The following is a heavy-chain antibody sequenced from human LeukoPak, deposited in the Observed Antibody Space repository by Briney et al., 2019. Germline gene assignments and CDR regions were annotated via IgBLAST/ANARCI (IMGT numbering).Heavy chain of an antibody. J-gene: IGHJ4*02. CDR1: GFTFSSYW. D-gene: IGHD5-12*01. Sequence: GGSLRLSCAASGFTFSSYWMSWVRQVSGKGLEWVANIKKDGSETYYVDSVKGRFTISRDNAKNSLYLQMNSLRAEDTAMYYCARGRYSGTTYYFDYWGQGTLVTVSS. V-gene: IGHV3-7*03. CDR3: ARGRYSGTTYYFDY. CDR2: IKKDGSET.